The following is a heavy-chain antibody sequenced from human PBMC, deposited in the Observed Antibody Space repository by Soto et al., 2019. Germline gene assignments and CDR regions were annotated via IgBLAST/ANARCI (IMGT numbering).Heavy chain of an antibody. CDR3: ESDQRITICGVHYDDFEI. CDR1: GFTFSSYS. D-gene: IGHD3-3*01. CDR2: ISSSSSYI. J-gene: IGHJ3*02. V-gene: IGHV3-21*01. Sequence: GVSLLLSCAASGFTFSSYSMNWVRQAPGKGLEWVSSISSSSSYIYYADSVKGRFTISRDNAKNSLYLQMNSLRAEDTAVYYCESDQRITICGVHYDDFEIWGQGTKVTVAS.